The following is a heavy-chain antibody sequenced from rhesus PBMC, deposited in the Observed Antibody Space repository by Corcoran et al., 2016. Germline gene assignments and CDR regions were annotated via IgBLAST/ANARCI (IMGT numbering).Heavy chain of an antibody. CDR1: GGSISSSY. CDR3: GRTGSWNAPNY. J-gene: IGHJ4*01. CDR2: IYGSSIST. D-gene: IGHD6-25*01. V-gene: IGHV4-169*01. Sequence: QLQLQESGPGLVKPSETLSVTCAVSGGSISSSYWSWLRQAPGKGLEWIGYIYGSSISTNYNPSLKSRVTLSVDTSKNQLSLKLSSVTAADTAVYYCGRTGSWNAPNYWCQGVLVTVSS.